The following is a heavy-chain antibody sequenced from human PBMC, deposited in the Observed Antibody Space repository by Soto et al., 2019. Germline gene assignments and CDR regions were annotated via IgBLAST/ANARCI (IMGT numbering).Heavy chain of an antibody. D-gene: IGHD6-6*01. Sequence: PGGSLRLSCAASGFSFSGYGMHWVRQAPGKGLEWVAVISYDGSNKYYADSVKGRFTISRDNSKNTLYLQMNSLRAEDTAVYYCAKDPYSSSSTVDYWGQGTLVTVSS. J-gene: IGHJ4*02. CDR1: GFSFSGYG. V-gene: IGHV3-30*18. CDR3: AKDPYSSSSTVDY. CDR2: ISYDGSNK.